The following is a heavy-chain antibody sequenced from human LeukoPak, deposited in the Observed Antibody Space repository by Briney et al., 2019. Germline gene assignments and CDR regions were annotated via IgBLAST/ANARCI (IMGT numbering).Heavy chain of an antibody. CDR2: ISTYNGDT. CDR1: GYTFTSYG. V-gene: IGHV1-18*01. D-gene: IGHD2-2*01. CDR3: ARDVPKGWDYHSYYGMDV. Sequence: ASVKVSCKASGYTFTSYGISWVRQAPGQGLEWMVWISTYNGDTNHAQNLQGRVTMTTDTSTNTGHMERRSLRVDDTAVYYCARDVPKGWDYHSYYGMDVWGQGTTVTVSS. J-gene: IGHJ6*02.